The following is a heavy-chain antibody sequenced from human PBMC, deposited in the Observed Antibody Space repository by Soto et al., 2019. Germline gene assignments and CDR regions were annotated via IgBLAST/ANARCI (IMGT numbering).Heavy chain of an antibody. D-gene: IGHD3-22*01. CDR2: IYHSGNT. CDR1: CGSIISGDYS. CDR3: ARDASFYDSSGWKFYYLDY. Sequence: SATLSLTCAVSCGSIISGDYSWSWIGQPAGKGLEWIGSIYHSGNTYYNPSLKSRVTISVDRSKNQFSLRLSSVTAADTAVYYCARDASFYDSSGWKFYYLDYWGQGTLVTVSS. V-gene: IGHV4-30-2*01. J-gene: IGHJ4*02.